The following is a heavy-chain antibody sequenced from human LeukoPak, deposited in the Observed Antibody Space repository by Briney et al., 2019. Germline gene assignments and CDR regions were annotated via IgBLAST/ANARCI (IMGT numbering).Heavy chain of an antibody. V-gene: IGHV3-48*01. CDR3: ARCTTWNTHYPLDS. D-gene: IGHD1-1*01. J-gene: IGHJ5*01. Sequence: GGSLRLSCAASGFTFSAYSMNWVRQAPGKGLEWVSYISYSSYTIYYADSVKGRLTISRDNSKNTLYLQMNDLRTEDTALYYCARCTTWNTHYPLDSWGQGTLVTVSS. CDR2: ISYSSYTI. CDR1: GFTFSAYS.